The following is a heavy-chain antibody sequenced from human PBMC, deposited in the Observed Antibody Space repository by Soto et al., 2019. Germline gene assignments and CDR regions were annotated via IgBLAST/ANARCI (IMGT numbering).Heavy chain of an antibody. CDR1: GFTFSSYG. CDR2: ISGSGGST. CDR3: ARSTVGCGGDCFRFDY. Sequence: EVQLLESGGGLVQPGGSLRLSCAASGFTFSSYGMSWVRQAPGKGLQWVSGISGSGGSTYYADSVKGRFTISRDISKNTLYLQMNSLRAEDTAGYYCARSTVGCGGDCFRFDYWGQGTLVTVSS. D-gene: IGHD2-21*01. V-gene: IGHV3-23*01. J-gene: IGHJ4*02.